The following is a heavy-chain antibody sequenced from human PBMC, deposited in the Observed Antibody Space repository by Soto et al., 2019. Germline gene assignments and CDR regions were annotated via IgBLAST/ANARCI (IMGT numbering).Heavy chain of an antibody. CDR3: AKAGPVVAKARGPFDY. Sequence: PGGSLRLSCAASGFTFSSYAMSWVRQAPGKGLEWVSAISGSGGSTYYADSVKGRFTISRDNSKNTLYLQMNSLRAKDTAVYYCAKAGPVVAKARGPFDYWGQGTLVTVSS. CDR1: GFTFSSYA. V-gene: IGHV3-23*01. D-gene: IGHD2-15*01. CDR2: ISGSGGST. J-gene: IGHJ4*02.